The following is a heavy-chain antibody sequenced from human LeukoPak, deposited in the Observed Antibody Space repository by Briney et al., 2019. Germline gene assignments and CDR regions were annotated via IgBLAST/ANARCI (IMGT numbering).Heavy chain of an antibody. V-gene: IGHV3-7*01. Sequence: GGSLRLSCAASGFTFSNYWMSWVRQAPGKGLEWVANIKQDGSEKYYVDSVKGRFTISRDNAKNSLYLQMNSVRAEDTAVYYCARDLGYYDSRGYFDYWGQGTLVTVSS. J-gene: IGHJ4*02. CDR3: ARDLGYYDSRGYFDY. CDR2: IKQDGSEK. CDR1: GFTFSNYW. D-gene: IGHD3-22*01.